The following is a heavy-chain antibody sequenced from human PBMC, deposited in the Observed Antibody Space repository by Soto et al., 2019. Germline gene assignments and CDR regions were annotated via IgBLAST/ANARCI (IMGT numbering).Heavy chain of an antibody. CDR2: IKQDGSEK. CDR1: GFTFSSYW. CDR3: ARGGSLYDFWSGLALMDV. Sequence: GGSLRLSCAASGFTFSSYWMSWVRQAPGKGLEWVANIKQDGSEKYYVDSVKGRFTISRDNAKNSLYLQMNSLRAEDTAVYYCARGGSLYDFWSGLALMDVWGKGTTVTVSS. D-gene: IGHD3-3*01. V-gene: IGHV3-7*01. J-gene: IGHJ6*03.